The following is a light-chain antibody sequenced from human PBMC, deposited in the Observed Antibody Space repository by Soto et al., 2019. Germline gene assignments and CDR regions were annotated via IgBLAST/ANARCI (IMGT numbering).Light chain of an antibody. CDR2: KAS. J-gene: IGKJ1*01. CDR1: QRISSW. CDR3: QQYNSYTWT. Sequence: DIQMTQSPSTLSASVGDRVTITCRASQRISSWLAWYQQKPGKAPKLLIYKASSLESGVPSRFIGSGSGTEFTLTISSLQPDDFATNYCQQYNSYTWTFGQGTKVEIK. V-gene: IGKV1-5*03.